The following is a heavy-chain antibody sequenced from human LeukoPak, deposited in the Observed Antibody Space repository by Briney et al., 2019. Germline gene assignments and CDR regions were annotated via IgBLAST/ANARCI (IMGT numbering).Heavy chain of an antibody. D-gene: IGHD3-22*01. V-gene: IGHV1-69*06. CDR3: ARVPDYYDSSGYLGYFDL. J-gene: IGHJ2*01. CDR1: GGTFSSYA. Sequence: AASVKVSCKASGGTFSSYAISWVRQAPGQGLEWMGGIIPIFGTANYAQKFQGRVTITADKSTSTAYMELSSLRSEDTAVYYCARVPDYYDSSGYLGYFDLWGRGTLVTVSS. CDR2: IIPIFGTA.